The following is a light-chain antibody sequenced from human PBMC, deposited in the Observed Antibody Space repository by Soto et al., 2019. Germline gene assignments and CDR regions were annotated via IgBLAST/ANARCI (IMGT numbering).Light chain of an antibody. CDR1: GSDVGAYRY. J-gene: IGLJ1*01. CDR2: DVS. Sequence: QSALTQPASVSGSPGQSITISCTGTGSDVGAYRYVSWYQQHPGQAPKLIIYDVSNRPSGVSDRFSGSKSGNTASLTISGLQSEDEDDYYCDSYTSSSSYAFGTGTKVTVL. CDR3: DSYTSSSSYA. V-gene: IGLV2-14*01.